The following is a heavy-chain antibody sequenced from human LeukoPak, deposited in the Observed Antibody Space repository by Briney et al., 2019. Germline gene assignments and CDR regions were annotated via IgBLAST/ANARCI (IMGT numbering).Heavy chain of an antibody. CDR3: ASYRITIFGVVRAEDAFDI. V-gene: IGHV1-2*02. D-gene: IGHD3-3*01. CDR2: INPNSGGT. CDR1: GYTFTGYY. J-gene: IGHJ3*02. Sequence: ASVKVSCKASGYTFTGYYMHWVRQAPGQGLEWMGWINPNSGGTNYAQKFQGRVTMTRDTSISTAYMELSRLRSDDTAVYYCASYRITIFGVVRAEDAFDIWGQGTMVTVSS.